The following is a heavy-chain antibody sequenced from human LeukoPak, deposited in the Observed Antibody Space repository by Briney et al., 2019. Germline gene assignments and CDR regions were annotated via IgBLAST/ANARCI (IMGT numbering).Heavy chain of an antibody. Sequence: SETLSLTCTVSGGSISSYYWSWIRQPPGKGLEWIGYIYYSGSTYYNPSLKSRVTISVDRSKNQFSLKLSSVTAADTAVYYCARAHCSTSCYTVDYWGQGTLVTVSS. CDR3: ARAHCSTSCYTVDY. CDR1: GGSISSYY. V-gene: IGHV4-59*12. J-gene: IGHJ4*02. D-gene: IGHD2-2*02. CDR2: IYYSGST.